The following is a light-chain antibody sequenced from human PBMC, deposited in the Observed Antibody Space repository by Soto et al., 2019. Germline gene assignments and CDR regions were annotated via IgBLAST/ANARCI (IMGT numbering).Light chain of an antibody. J-gene: IGKJ1*01. Sequence: EIVLTQSPATLSLSPGERATLSCRASQSVSTYLAWYQQRPGQAPRLLIYGASTRATDIPARFSGSGSETEFTLTISSLQSEDFAVYHCQQYYNWWTFGQGTKVDIK. CDR2: GAS. CDR3: QQYYNWWT. V-gene: IGKV3-15*01. CDR1: QSVSTY.